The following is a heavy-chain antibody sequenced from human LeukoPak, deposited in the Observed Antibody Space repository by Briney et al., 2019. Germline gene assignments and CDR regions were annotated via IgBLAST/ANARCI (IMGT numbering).Heavy chain of an antibody. V-gene: IGHV1-18*01. D-gene: IGHD6-13*01. CDR2: ISAYNGNT. CDR1: GYTFTSYG. Sequence: ASVKVSCKASGYTFTSYGISWVRQAPGQGLEWMGWISAYNGNTNYAQKLQGRVTMTTDTSTSTAYMELRSLRSDDTAVYYCARALSAESSSWYSYWGQGTLVTVSS. J-gene: IGHJ4*02. CDR3: ARALSAESSSWYSY.